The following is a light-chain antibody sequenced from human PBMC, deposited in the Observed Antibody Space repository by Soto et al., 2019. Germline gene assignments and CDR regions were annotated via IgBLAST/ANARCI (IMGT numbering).Light chain of an antibody. CDR3: QQRNNWPLT. Sequence: EVVLTQSPDTLSLSPGERATLSCRASQDVGKFLVWYQQKPGLSPSLVIYETSKRATDIPDRFSGSGSGTDLTLTINHLEPEDVGVYYCQQRNNWPLTFGGGTKVELK. J-gene: IGKJ4*01. CDR2: ETS. CDR1: QDVGKF. V-gene: IGKV3-11*01.